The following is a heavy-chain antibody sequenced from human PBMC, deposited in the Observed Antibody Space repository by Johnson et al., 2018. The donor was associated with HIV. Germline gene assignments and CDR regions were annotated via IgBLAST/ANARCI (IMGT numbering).Heavy chain of an antibody. CDR2: ISSTSSTI. CDR3: ARPIVRGAADI. D-gene: IGHD3-10*01. V-gene: IGHV3-11*01. J-gene: IGHJ3*02. Sequence: QVQLVESGGGLVQPGGSLRLSCAASGFTFRDYDMSWNRQAPGKGLEWISYISSTSSTIDYVDSVKGRFTVSRDNAKNSLYLQMNSLRAEDMAVYYCARPIVRGAADIWGQGTMVIVSS. CDR1: GFTFRDYD.